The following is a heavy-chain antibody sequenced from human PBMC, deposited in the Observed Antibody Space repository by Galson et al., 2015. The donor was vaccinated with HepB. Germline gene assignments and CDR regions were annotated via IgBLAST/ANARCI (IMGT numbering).Heavy chain of an antibody. J-gene: IGHJ4*02. D-gene: IGHD6-19*01. CDR1: GDSVSGISAA. Sequence: CAIPGDSVSGISAAWNWIRQSPSRGLEWLGRTYYRSKWYNDYAVAGKSRITINPDTSKNQFSLQLNSVTPEDTAVYYCAREGGWQFDYWGQGTLVTVSS. CDR2: TYYRSKWYN. V-gene: IGHV6-1*01. CDR3: AREGGWQFDY.